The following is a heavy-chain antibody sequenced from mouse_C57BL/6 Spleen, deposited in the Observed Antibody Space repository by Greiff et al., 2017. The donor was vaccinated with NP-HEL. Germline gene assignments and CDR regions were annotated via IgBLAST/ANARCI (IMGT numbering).Heavy chain of an antibody. V-gene: IGHV5-17*01. CDR3: ARPGDYDGVEGFAY. D-gene: IGHD2-4*01. CDR1: GFTFSDYG. J-gene: IGHJ3*01. CDR2: ISSGSSTI. Sequence: EVNLVESGGGLVKPGGSLKLSCAASGFTFSDYGMHWVRQAPEKGLEWVAYISSGSSTIYYADTVKGRFTISRDNAKNTLFLQMTSLRSEDTAMYYCARPGDYDGVEGFAYWGQGTLVTVSA.